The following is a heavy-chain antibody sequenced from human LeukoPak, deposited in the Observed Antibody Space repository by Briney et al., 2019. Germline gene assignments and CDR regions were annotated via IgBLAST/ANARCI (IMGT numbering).Heavy chain of an antibody. D-gene: IGHD3-10*01. CDR1: GFTLSSYA. J-gene: IGHJ4*02. CDR2: ISGSGGST. V-gene: IGHV3-23*01. Sequence: GGSLRLSCAASGFTLSSYAMSWVRQAPGKGLEWVSAISGSGGSTYYADSVKGRFTISRDNSKNTLYLQMNSLRAEDTAVYYCAKGQRYGSGSYPDYWGQGTLVTVSS. CDR3: AKGQRYGSGSYPDY.